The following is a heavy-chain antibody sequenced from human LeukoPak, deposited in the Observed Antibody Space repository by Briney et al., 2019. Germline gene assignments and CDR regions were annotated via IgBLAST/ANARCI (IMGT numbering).Heavy chain of an antibody. J-gene: IGHJ4*02. Sequence: GGSLILSCAASGFTFSSYEMNWVRQAPGKGLEWVSYISSSGSTIYYADSVKGRFAISRDNAEKSLYLQMNSLRAEDTAVYYCARHQQLNYWGQGTLVTVSS. CDR2: ISSSGSTI. CDR1: GFTFSSYE. V-gene: IGHV3-48*03. D-gene: IGHD6-13*01. CDR3: ARHQQLNY.